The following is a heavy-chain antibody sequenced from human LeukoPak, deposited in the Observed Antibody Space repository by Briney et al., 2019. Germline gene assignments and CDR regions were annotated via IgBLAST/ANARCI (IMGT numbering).Heavy chain of an antibody. CDR3: ATSES. J-gene: IGHJ4*02. CDR1: GGSFSGYY. Sequence: SETLSLTCAVYGGSFSGYYWSWIREPPGKWLEWIGEINHSGSTNYNPSLKSRVTISVDTSNNQFSLKLSSVTAADTAVYYCATSESRGQGTLVTVSS. CDR2: INHSGST. V-gene: IGHV4-34*01.